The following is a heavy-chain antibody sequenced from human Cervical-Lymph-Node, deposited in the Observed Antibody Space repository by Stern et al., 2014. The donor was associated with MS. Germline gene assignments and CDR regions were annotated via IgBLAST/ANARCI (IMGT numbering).Heavy chain of an antibody. V-gene: IGHV4-30-4*01. CDR1: GGSISSGDNY. CDR2: IHYSGGT. Sequence: VHLVESGPGLVKPSQTLSLTCTVSGGSISSGDNYWSWIRQPPWKGPEWIGYIHYSGGTYFNPSLKSRATISADTSKNQFSLKLNSMTAADTAVYYCARVPDYGDAFFDYWGQGILVTVSS. CDR3: ARVPDYGDAFFDY. D-gene: IGHD4-17*01. J-gene: IGHJ4*02.